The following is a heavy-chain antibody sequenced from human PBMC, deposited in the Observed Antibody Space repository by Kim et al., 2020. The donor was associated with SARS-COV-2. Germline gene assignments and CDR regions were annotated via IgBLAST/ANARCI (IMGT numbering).Heavy chain of an antibody. CDR3: ARHRLPGPRLFYGGGAFDI. V-gene: IGHV4-39*01. J-gene: IGHJ3*02. CDR2: IYYSVST. D-gene: IGHD3-10*01. CDR1: GGSISSSSYY. Sequence: SETLSLTCTVSGGSISSSSYYWGWIRQPPGKGLEWIGSIYYSVSTYYNPSLKSRVTISVDTSKNQFSLKLSSVTAADTAVYYCARHRLPGPRLFYGGGAFDIWGQGTMVTVSS.